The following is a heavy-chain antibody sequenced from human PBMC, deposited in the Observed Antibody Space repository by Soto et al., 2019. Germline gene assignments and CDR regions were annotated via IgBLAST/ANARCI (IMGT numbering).Heavy chain of an antibody. D-gene: IGHD1-26*01. CDR1: GFTFSSYE. J-gene: IGHJ4*02. CDR3: ASVEWELLPTDY. V-gene: IGHV3-48*03. Sequence: PGGSLRLSCAASGFTFSSYEMNWVRQAPGKGLEWVSYISSSGSTIYYADSVKGRFTISRGNAKNSLYLQMNSLRAEDTAVYYCASVEWELLPTDYWGQGTLVTVSS. CDR2: ISSSGSTI.